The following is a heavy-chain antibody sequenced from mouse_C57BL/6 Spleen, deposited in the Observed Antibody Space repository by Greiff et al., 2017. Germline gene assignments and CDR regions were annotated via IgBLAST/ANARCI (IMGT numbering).Heavy chain of an antibody. CDR3: ARDLSKDYYAMDY. J-gene: IGHJ4*01. D-gene: IGHD2-5*01. Sequence: VQLQQSGPELVKPGASVKISCKASGYTFTDYYMNWVKQSHGKCLEWIGDINPKNGGTNYNQKFKGKSTLTVDKSSSTAYMELRILTSEDSSVYYCARDLSKDYYAMDYWGQGTSVTVSS. CDR2: INPKNGGT. V-gene: IGHV1-26*01. CDR1: GYTFTDYY.